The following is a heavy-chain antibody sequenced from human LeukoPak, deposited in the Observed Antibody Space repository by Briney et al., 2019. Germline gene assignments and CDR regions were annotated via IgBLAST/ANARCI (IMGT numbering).Heavy chain of an antibody. V-gene: IGHV4-59*01. D-gene: IGHD5-18*01. CDR3: ARVGYSYGSPDAFDT. Sequence: PSETLSLTCTVSGGSISSYYWSWIRQPPGKGLEWIGYIYYSGSTNYNPSLKSRVTISVDTSKNQFSLKLSSVTAADTAVYYCARVGYSYGSPDAFDTWGQGTMVTVSS. J-gene: IGHJ3*02. CDR1: GGSISSYY. CDR2: IYYSGST.